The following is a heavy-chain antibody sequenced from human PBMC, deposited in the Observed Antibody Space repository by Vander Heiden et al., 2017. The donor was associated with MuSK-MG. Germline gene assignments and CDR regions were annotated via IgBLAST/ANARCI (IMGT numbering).Heavy chain of an antibody. CDR3: VKGLGYCSSASCYEDY. Sequence: EVQLLESGGGLVQPGGSLRLPCAAPGFTFSRDAMNWVRQAPGKGLEWVAVFVGSGGGIYYADSVKGRFIVSRDNSKNTLSLQMSSLRAEDTAVYFCVKGLGYCSSASCYEDYWGQGTLVTVSS. V-gene: IGHV3-23*01. J-gene: IGHJ4*02. CDR2: FVGSGGGI. CDR1: GFTFSRDA. D-gene: IGHD2-2*01.